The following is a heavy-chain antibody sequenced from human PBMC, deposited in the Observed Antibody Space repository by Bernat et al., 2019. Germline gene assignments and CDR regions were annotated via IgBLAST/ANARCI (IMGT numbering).Heavy chain of an antibody. CDR3: ARDKGYSSSSGSLGY. CDR1: GFTFSTYA. Sequence: QVQLVESGGGVVQPGRSLRLSCTASGFTFSTYAMHWVRQAPGKGREWVAVISYDGIDKYYADSVKGRFTISRDNSKTTLFLQMNSLRPEDTAVYYCARDKGYSSSSGSLGYWGQGTLVTVSS. D-gene: IGHD6-6*01. J-gene: IGHJ4*02. V-gene: IGHV3-30-3*01. CDR2: ISYDGIDK.